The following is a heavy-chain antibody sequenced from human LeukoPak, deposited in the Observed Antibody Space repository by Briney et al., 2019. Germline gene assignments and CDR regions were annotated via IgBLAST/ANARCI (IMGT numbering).Heavy chain of an antibody. V-gene: IGHV3-53*04. CDR3: ARALGYSSSWYYFDY. CDR1: GFTVSSNY. Sequence: GSLRLSCAASGFTVSSNYMSWVRQAPGKGLEWVSVIYSGGSTYYADSVKGRFTISRHNSKNTLYRQMNSLRAEDTAVYYCARALGYSSSWYYFDYWGQGTLVTVSS. D-gene: IGHD6-13*01. J-gene: IGHJ4*02. CDR2: IYSGGST.